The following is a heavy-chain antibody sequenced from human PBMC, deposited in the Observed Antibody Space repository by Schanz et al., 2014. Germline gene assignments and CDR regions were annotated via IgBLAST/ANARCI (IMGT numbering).Heavy chain of an antibody. CDR1: GFMFSSFW. D-gene: IGHD2-8*02. Sequence: EVQLVESGGDLVQPGGSLRLSCAASGFMFSSFWMGWIRQAPGKGLEWVATIKQDGTEEKYVDSVRGRFTISRDNAKNSLYLQLNSLTAEDTAVYHCARDSRYCTGVDCKGDAFDLWGQGTLVTVSS. CDR2: IKQDGTEE. CDR3: ARDSRYCTGVDCKGDAFDL. J-gene: IGHJ3*01. V-gene: IGHV3-7*01.